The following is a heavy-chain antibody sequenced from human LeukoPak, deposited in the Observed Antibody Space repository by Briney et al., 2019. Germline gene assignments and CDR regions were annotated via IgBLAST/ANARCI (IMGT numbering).Heavy chain of an antibody. D-gene: IGHD3-22*01. CDR3: ARDYYDRNDAFDI. V-gene: IGHV4-59*01. CDR2: FYYSGST. Sequence: SETLSLTCTVSGGSISSYYWSWIRQPPGKGLEGMGYFYYSGSTNYNPSLKSRVTISVDTSKNQFSLKLSSVTAADTAAYYCARDYYDRNDAFDIWGQGTMVTVSS. J-gene: IGHJ3*02. CDR1: GGSISSYY.